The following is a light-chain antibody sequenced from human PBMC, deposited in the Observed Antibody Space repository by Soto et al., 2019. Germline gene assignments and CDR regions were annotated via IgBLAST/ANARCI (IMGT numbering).Light chain of an antibody. V-gene: IGKV4-1*01. J-gene: IGKJ2*01. CDR2: WAS. Sequence: DIVMTQSPDSLAVSLGERATINCKSSQSVLYSSNNKNYLAWYQQRPGQPPKLLIYWASTQESGVPDRFSGSGYGTDFTLTITSLQAEDVAVYYCQQYESTPPTFGQGTKLEIK. CDR3: QQYESTPPT. CDR1: QSVLYSSNNKNY.